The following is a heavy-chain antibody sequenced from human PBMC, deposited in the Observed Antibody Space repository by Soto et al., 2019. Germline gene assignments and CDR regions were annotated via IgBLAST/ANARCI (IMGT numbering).Heavy chain of an antibody. CDR1: GFTFSSYS. Sequence: EVQLVESGGGLVKPGGSLRLSCAASGFTFSSYSMNWVRQALGKGLEWVSSISSSSSYIYYARSVKGRFTISRVNAKNPLYLQMNSLRAEDTAVYYCARGCSTNGVTAPGYWGQGTLVTVSS. CDR2: ISSSSSYI. V-gene: IGHV3-21*01. D-gene: IGHD2-8*01. J-gene: IGHJ4*02. CDR3: ARGCSTNGVTAPGY.